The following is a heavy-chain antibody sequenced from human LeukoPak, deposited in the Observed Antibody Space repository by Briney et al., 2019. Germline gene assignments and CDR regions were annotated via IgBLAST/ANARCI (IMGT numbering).Heavy chain of an antibody. D-gene: IGHD3-10*01. CDR3: ARGDYYGSGSYRS. Sequence: SETLSLTCAVYGGSFSGYYGTWIRQPPGKGLEWIGEINHSGSTNYNPSLKSRITISVDTSKNQFSLKLRSVTAADTAVYYCARGDYYGSGSYRSWGQGTLVTVSS. CDR1: GGSFSGYY. V-gene: IGHV4-34*01. CDR2: INHSGST. J-gene: IGHJ4*02.